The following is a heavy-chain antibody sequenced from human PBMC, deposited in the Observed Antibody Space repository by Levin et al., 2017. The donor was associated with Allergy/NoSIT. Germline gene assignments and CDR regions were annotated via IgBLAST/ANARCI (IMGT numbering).Heavy chain of an antibody. Sequence: PGGSLRLSCAASGFTFSDYAMAWVRQAPGKGLEWVSGIGSSTMNTLYADSVKGRFTISRDNSKNTLYLEMNSLSPEDTAIYFCAKKSVSHFGVDYNWFDPWGQGTLVTVSS. CDR3: AKKSVSHFGVDYNWFDP. D-gene: IGHD3-3*01. J-gene: IGHJ5*02. CDR1: GFTFSDYA. CDR2: IGSSTMNT. V-gene: IGHV3-23*01.